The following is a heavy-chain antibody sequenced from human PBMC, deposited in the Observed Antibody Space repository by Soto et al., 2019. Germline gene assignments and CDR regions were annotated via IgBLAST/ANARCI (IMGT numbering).Heavy chain of an antibody. CDR1: GFTFNSYV. CDR2: ISRSGRGSA. J-gene: IGHJ4*02. Sequence: EVQLLESGGALVQPGGSLRLSCAASGFTFNSYVMTWVRQAPGEGLEWVSSISRSGRGSAYYADSVKGRFTISRDNFENTLFLQMNNLRDEDTALYYCARGRYLDSSDYWVANLPFDHWGLGTLVTVSS. V-gene: IGHV3-23*01. CDR3: ARGRYLDSSDYWVANLPFDH. D-gene: IGHD3-22*01.